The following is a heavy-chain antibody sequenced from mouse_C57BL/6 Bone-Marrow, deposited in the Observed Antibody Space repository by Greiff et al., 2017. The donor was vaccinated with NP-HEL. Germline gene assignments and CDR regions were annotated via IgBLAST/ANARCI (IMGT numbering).Heavy chain of an antibody. CDR3: ASLYLYFEV. V-gene: IGHV1-69*01. J-gene: IGHJ1*03. CDR2: IDPSDSYT. D-gene: IGHD5-5*01. CDR1: GYTFTSYW. Sequence: QVQLKQPGAELVMPGASVKLSCKASGYTFTSYWMHWVKQRPGQGLEWIGEIDPSDSYTNYNQKFKGKSTLTVDKSSSTAYMQLSSLTSEDSAVYYGASLYLYFEVWGTGTTVTVSS.